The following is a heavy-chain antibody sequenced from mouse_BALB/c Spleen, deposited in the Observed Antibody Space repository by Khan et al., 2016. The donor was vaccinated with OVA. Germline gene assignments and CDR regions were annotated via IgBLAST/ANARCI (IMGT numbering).Heavy chain of an antibody. J-gene: IGHJ3*01. CDR2: IDPFNGGT. V-gene: IGHV1S135*01. Sequence: EVQLQESGPELMKPGASVNISCKASGYSFTSYYIHWVKQSHGKSLEWIGYIDPFNGGTDYNQKFKGKATLTVDKSSNTAYMHHSSLTSEDSAVXCCARVTFDYWCQGTLVTVSA. CDR3: ARVTFDY. D-gene: IGHD2-13*01. CDR1: GYSFTSYY.